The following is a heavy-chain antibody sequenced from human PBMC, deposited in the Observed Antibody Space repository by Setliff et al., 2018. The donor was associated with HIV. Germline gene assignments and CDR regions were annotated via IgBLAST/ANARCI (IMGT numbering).Heavy chain of an antibody. CDR3: AISNSGSYSPQTLDY. V-gene: IGHV3-23*01. J-gene: IGHJ4*02. CDR2: ISGSGYST. CDR1: GFTFSSFS. Sequence: PGGSLRLSCVGSGFTFSSFSMSWVRQAPGKGVEWVSGISGSGYSTYYTDSVKGRFTISRDNSKRSLYVQMNLLRAEDTAVYYCAISNSGSYSPQTLDYWGQGTLVTVSS. D-gene: IGHD3-10*01.